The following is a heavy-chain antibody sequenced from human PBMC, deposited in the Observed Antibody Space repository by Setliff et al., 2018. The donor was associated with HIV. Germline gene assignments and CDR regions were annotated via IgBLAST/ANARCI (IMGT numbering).Heavy chain of an antibody. Sequence: ASVKVSCKPSGYTFTAYGLSWVRQAPGQGLEWMGWISTYSDDTNYAPKFQGRVTMTTDTSTSTAYMELRSLRSDDTAVYYCARDLTAVAGTNYWGQGTLVTVSS. CDR1: GYTFTAYG. CDR3: ARDLTAVAGTNY. J-gene: IGHJ4*02. CDR2: ISTYSDDT. V-gene: IGHV1-18*01. D-gene: IGHD6-19*01.